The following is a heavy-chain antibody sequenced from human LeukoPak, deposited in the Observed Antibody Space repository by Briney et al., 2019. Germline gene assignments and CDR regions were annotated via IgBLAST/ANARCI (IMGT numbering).Heavy chain of an antibody. CDR2: INPDSAVT. CDR1: GYSFTGYY. CDR3: ARDPEWELPFDH. V-gene: IGHV1-2*06. J-gene: IGHJ4*02. Sequence: ASVKVSCKASGYSFTGYYLHWVRQAPVQGPEWMGRINPDSAVTDYAQKFQGRVTMTRDTSISTAYMELDRLRSDDTAVYYCARDPEWELPFDHWGQGTLVTVSS. D-gene: IGHD1-26*01.